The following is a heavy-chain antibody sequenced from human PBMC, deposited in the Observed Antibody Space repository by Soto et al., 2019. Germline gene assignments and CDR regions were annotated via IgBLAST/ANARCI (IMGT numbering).Heavy chain of an antibody. J-gene: IGHJ6*02. V-gene: IGHV4-4*02. CDR1: GGSISSSNW. D-gene: IGHD3-22*01. CDR2: IYHSGST. Sequence: QVQLQESGPGLVKPSGTLSLTCAVSGGSISSSNWWSWVRQPPGKGLEWIGEIYHSGSTNYKPSLKSRVTISVDKSNNQFSLKLSSVTAADTAVYYCARDYSDSSGYYYYGMDVWVQGTKVTVSS. CDR3: ARDYSDSSGYYYYGMDV.